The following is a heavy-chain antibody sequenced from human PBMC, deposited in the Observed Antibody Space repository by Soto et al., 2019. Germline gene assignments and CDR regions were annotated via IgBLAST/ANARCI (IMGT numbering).Heavy chain of an antibody. CDR1: GYTFTSYG. J-gene: IGHJ6*02. CDR2: ISAYNGST. V-gene: IGHV1-18*01. Sequence: ASVKVSCKASGYTFTSYGISWVRQAPGQGLEWMGWISAYNGSTNYAQKLQGRVTMTTDTSTSTAYVELRSLRSDDTAVYYCARDPIRFLEWLLPRYYYYYGMDVWGQGTTVTVSS. CDR3: ARDPIRFLEWLLPRYYYYYGMDV. D-gene: IGHD3-3*01.